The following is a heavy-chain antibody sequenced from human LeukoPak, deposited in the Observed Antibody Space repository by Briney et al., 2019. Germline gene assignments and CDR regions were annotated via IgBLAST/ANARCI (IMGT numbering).Heavy chain of an antibody. CDR1: GFTFRGYT. V-gene: IGHV3-23*01. CDR3: AKDRGVTKNWFDP. D-gene: IGHD3-10*01. CDR2: SSASGYGDGE. J-gene: IGHJ5*02. Sequence: GGSLRLSCAASGFTFRGYTMGWVWQAPGKGLEWVSSSSASGYGDGEYYAGSVKGRFTISRDDAKNRVFLQMNSVRAEDTAVYYCAKDRGVTKNWFDPWGQGTLVTVSS.